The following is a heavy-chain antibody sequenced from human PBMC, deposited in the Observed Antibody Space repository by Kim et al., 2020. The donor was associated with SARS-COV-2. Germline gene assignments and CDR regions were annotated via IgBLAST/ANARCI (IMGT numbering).Heavy chain of an antibody. CDR1: GFTFSSYG. V-gene: IGHV3-30*18. CDR3: AKGIQYGGADYYYYYGMDV. D-gene: IGHD5-12*01. J-gene: IGHJ6*02. Sequence: GGSLRLSCAASGFTFSSYGIHWVRQAPGKGLEWVAVISYDGSNKYYADSVKGRFTISRDNSKNTLYLQMNSLRAEDTAVYYCAKGIQYGGADYYYYYGMDVWGQGTTVTVSS. CDR2: ISYDGSNK.